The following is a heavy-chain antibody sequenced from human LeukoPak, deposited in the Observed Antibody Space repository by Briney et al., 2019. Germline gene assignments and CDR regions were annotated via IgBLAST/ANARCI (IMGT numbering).Heavy chain of an antibody. CDR1: GDSVSSNSVV. J-gene: IGHJ4*02. V-gene: IGHV6-1*01. CDR2: TYYRSKWYN. Sequence: SQTLSLTCAISGDSVSSNSVVWNWMRQSPSRGVEWLGRTYYRSKWYNEYAVSVKSRITINPDTSKNQFSLQLNSVTPEDTAVYYCARGRAWRVLDYWGQGSLVTVSS. CDR3: ARGRAWRVLDY. D-gene: IGHD3-3*01.